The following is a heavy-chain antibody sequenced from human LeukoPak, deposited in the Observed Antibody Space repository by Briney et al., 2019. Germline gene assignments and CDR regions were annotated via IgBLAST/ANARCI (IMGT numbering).Heavy chain of an antibody. V-gene: IGHV4-31*03. Sequence: SQTLSLTCTVSGGSISSGGYYWSWIRQHPGKGLEWIGYIYYSGSTYYNPSLKSRVTISVDTSKNQFSLKLSSVTAADTAVYYCARGRGGYNWNYYFDYWGQGTLVTVSS. J-gene: IGHJ4*02. D-gene: IGHD1-7*01. CDR3: ARGRGGYNWNYYFDY. CDR2: IYYSGST. CDR1: GGSISSGGYY.